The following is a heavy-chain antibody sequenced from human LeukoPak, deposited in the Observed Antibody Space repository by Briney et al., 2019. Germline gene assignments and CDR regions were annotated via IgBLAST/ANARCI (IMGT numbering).Heavy chain of an antibody. J-gene: IGHJ3*02. D-gene: IGHD6-19*01. CDR3: ARAESIAVAGTKYSAFDI. V-gene: IGHV1-46*01. CDR1: GYTFTSYY. Sequence: ASVKVSCEASGYTFTSYYMHWVRQAPGQGLEWMGIINPSGGSTSYAQKFQGRVTMTRDTSTSTVYMELSSLRSEDTAVYYCARAESIAVAGTKYSAFDIWGQGTMVTVSS. CDR2: INPSGGST.